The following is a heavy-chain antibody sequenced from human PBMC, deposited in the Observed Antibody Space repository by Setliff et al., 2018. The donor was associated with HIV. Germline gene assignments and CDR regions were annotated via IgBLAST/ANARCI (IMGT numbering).Heavy chain of an antibody. D-gene: IGHD3-10*01. J-gene: IGHJ4*02. CDR3: ARGLEYYTSGTYSYYFDY. Sequence: SETLSLTCTVSGYSISSGYYWGWIRQPAGKGMEWIGRIYTTGSINYNPSLKSRVTMSIDTSKNHFSLNLTSVTAADTAVYYCARGLEYYTSGTYSYYFDYWGQGILVTVSS. V-gene: IGHV4-4*07. CDR2: IYTTGSI. CDR1: GYSISSGYY.